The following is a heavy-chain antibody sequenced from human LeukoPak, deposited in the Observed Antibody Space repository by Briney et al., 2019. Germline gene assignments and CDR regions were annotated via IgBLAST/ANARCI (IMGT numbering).Heavy chain of an antibody. CDR1: GFTFSTYW. Sequence: GGSLRLSCAASGFTFSTYWMHWVRQAPGKGLVWVSRINSDGSSTSYADSVKGRFTISRDNAKNSLFLQMSSLRDEDTAVYYCARGIFSLDYWGQGTLVTVSS. V-gene: IGHV3-74*01. CDR2: INSDGSST. J-gene: IGHJ4*02. CDR3: ARGIFSLDY.